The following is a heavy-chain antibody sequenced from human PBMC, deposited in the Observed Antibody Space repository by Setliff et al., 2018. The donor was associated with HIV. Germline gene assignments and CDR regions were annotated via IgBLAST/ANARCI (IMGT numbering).Heavy chain of an antibody. V-gene: IGHV5-51*01. Sequence: GESLKISCKGSGYSFTNYWIGWVRQMPGKGLEWMGIIYPGDSDTRYSPSFQGQVTISADKSISTAYLQWSSLKASDTAMYYCARHGYCSGTSCSEYYYYYVMDVWCQGTTVTVSS. CDR1: GYSFTNYW. J-gene: IGHJ6*02. CDR3: ARHGYCSGTSCSEYYYYYVMDV. CDR2: IYPGDSDT. D-gene: IGHD2-2*03.